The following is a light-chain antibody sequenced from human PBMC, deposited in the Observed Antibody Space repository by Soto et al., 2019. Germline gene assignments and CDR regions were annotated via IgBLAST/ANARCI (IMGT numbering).Light chain of an antibody. V-gene: IGLV2-14*01. J-gene: IGLJ1*01. CDR2: DVS. Sequence: QSALTKPASVYGSPGQSITISCNGTSSDVGGYDFVSWYQQHPGKAPKVMIYDVSNRPSGVSNRFSGSKSGNTASLTISGLQAEDEADYYCCSYTSSDTYVFGTGTKVTVL. CDR3: CSYTSSDTYV. CDR1: SSDVGGYDF.